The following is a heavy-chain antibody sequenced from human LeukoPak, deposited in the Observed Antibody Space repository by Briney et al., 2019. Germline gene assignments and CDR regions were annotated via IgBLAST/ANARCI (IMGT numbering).Heavy chain of an antibody. D-gene: IGHD3-22*01. J-gene: IGHJ3*02. CDR3: ARDHGSSGFDAFDI. V-gene: IGHV4-39*07. CDR1: GGSISSNNYY. CDR2: IHYSGST. Sequence: PSETLSLTCTVSGGSISSNNYYWGWIRQPPGKGLEWIGSIHYSGSTYYNPSLKSRVTISVDTSKNQFSLQLSSVTAADTAVYYCARDHGSSGFDAFDIWGQGTMVTVSS.